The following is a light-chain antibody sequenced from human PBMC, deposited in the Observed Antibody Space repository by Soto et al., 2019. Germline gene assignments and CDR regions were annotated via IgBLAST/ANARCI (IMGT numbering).Light chain of an antibody. Sequence: QSALTQPASVSGSPGQSITISCTGTSSDLGVYNSVSWYQQRPGKAPKLMIYDVTNRPSGVSNRFSGSKSGNTASLTISGLQAEDEADYYCSSYPTSNTVVGGGTQLTVL. CDR2: DVT. J-gene: IGLJ2*01. CDR3: SSYPTSNTV. V-gene: IGLV2-14*01. CDR1: SSDLGVYNS.